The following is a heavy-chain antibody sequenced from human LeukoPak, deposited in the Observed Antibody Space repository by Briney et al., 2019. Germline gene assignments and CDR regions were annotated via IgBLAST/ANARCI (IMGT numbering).Heavy chain of an antibody. V-gene: IGHV3-13*01. D-gene: IGHD1-26*01. Sequence: GGSLRLSCAASGFTFSSYDMHWVRQATGKGLEWVSAIGTAGDTYYPGSVKGRFTISRENAKNSLYLQMNSLRAGDTAVYYCARQGRGANFDYWGQRTLVTFSS. CDR2: IGTAGDT. CDR3: ARQGRGANFDY. CDR1: GFTFSSYD. J-gene: IGHJ4*02.